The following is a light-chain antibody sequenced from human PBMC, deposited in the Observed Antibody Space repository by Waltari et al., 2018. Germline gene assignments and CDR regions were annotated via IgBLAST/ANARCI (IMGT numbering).Light chain of an antibody. V-gene: IGLV2-14*03. CDR2: YVS. Sequence: QSALTQPASVSGSPGQSITISCIGTSNDVGNYNYVSWSQQHPGKAPKCLIYYVSNRASGVSNRFSGSKSDNTASLTISGLQAEDEADYYCSSYTASHTRVFGTGTWVTVL. J-gene: IGLJ1*01. CDR1: SNDVGNYNY. CDR3: SSYTASHTRV.